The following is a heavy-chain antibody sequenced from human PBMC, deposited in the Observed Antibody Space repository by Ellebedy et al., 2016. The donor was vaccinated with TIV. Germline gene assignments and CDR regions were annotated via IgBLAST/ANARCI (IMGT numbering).Heavy chain of an antibody. CDR1: GFTFSSYS. D-gene: IGHD6-13*01. CDR2: ISSSSSTI. CDR3: AKQSIRRQQLDESLTDY. V-gene: IGHV3-48*01. Sequence: GESLKISXAASGFTFSSYSMNWVRQAPGKGLEWVSYISSSSSTIYYADSVKGRFTISRDNAKNSLYLQMNSLRAEDTAVYYCAKQSIRRQQLDESLTDYWGQGTLVTVSS. J-gene: IGHJ4*02.